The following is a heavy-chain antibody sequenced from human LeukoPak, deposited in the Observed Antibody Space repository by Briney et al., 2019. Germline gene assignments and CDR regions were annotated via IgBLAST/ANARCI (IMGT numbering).Heavy chain of an antibody. CDR2: INPNSGGT. CDR3: ARDPRDSSGYAL. CDR1: GYTFTGYY. J-gene: IGHJ4*02. D-gene: IGHD3-22*01. V-gene: IGHV1-2*02. Sequence: ASVKVSCKASGYTFTGYYMHWVRQAPGQGLEWMGWINPNSGGTNYAQKFQGRVTMTRDTSTSTVYMELSSLRSEDTAVYYCARDPRDSSGYALWGQGTLVTVSS.